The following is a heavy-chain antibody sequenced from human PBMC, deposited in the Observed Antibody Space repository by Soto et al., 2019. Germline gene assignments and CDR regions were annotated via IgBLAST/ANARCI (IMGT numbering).Heavy chain of an antibody. V-gene: IGHV4-4*02. D-gene: IGHD1-26*01. CDR3: AREAYKRGATNPFFDY. CDR2: IYPSGIT. CDR1: CGSISSSNW. J-gene: IGHJ4*02. Sequence: TSETLSLTCAVSCGSISSSNWWTWVRLPPGKGLEWIGEIYPSGITNYSPSLKSRVTMSVDKSKNQFSLKLNSVTAADTAMYYCAREAYKRGATNPFFDYWGQGALVTVSS.